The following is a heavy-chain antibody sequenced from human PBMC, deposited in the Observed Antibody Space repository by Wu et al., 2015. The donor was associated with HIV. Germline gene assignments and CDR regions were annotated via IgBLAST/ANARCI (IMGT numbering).Heavy chain of an antibody. CDR1: GYTFSSYG. Sequence: QVQLVQSGSEVKKPGASVKVSCKTSGYTFSSYGISWMRQAPGQGLEWMGWVSPYNGDTLYTQKFQGRVTMTTDTSTTTVYMDLRSLKSDDTAVYYCARDWQFHVIFDDYYIDVWGEGTTVIVSS. CDR3: ARDWQFHVIFDDYYIDV. V-gene: IGHV1-18*01. D-gene: IGHD3-3*02. J-gene: IGHJ6*03. CDR2: VSPYNGDT.